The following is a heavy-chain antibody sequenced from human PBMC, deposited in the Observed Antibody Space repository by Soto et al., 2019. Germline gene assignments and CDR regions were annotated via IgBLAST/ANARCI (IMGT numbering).Heavy chain of an antibody. CDR2: ISYDGSNK. CDR3: ARAYEGDYFDY. D-gene: IGHD3-16*01. V-gene: IGHV3-30-3*01. J-gene: IGHJ4*02. Sequence: GGSLRLYCAASRFTVPSHSLLWVRQATGKGLEWFAVISYDGSNKYYADSVKGRFTISRDNSKNTLYLQLNSLRAEDTAVYYCARAYEGDYFDYWGQGT. CDR1: RFTVPSHS.